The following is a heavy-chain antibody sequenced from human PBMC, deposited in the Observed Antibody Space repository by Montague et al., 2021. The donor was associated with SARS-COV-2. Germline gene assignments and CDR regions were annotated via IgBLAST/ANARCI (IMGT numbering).Heavy chain of an antibody. CDR2: TNYRSKWTS. Sequence: CAISGDSVWSNTVAWKWIRQSPSGGLEWLGRTNYRSKWTSDYATSVEGRISIDPDTSKNQFFLHLRSVTPEDTGVYYCVRDTGSAQAGFDAWGQGTLVTVSS. V-gene: IGHV6-1*01. D-gene: IGHD4-17*01. CDR1: GDSVWSNTVA. J-gene: IGHJ4*02. CDR3: VRDTGSAQAGFDA.